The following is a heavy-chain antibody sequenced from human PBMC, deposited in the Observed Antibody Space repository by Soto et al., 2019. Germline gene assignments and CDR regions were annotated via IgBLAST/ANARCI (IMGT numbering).Heavy chain of an antibody. Sequence: SETLSLTCSVSGGSISSYYWSWIRQPPGKGLEWIGYIYYSGSTNYNPSLKSRVTISVDTSKNQFSLKLSSVTAADTAVYYCARAPSFYDFWSGSQPLYYGLAVWGKGT. D-gene: IGHD3-3*01. CDR1: GGSISSYY. J-gene: IGHJ6*04. CDR2: IYYSGST. V-gene: IGHV4-59*01. CDR3: ARAPSFYDFWSGSQPLYYGLAV.